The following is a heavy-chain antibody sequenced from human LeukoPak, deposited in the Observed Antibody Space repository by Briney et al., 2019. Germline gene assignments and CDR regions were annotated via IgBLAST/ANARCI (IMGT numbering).Heavy chain of an antibody. CDR3: AREPVGYYGLGSYDNVGWFDP. CDR2: LYTSGST. V-gene: IGHV4-61*02. Sequence: SETLSLTCTVSGGSISSGSYYWSWIRQPAGKGLEWIGRLYTSGSTNYNPSLKSRVTISVDTSKNQFSLKLSSVTAADTAVYYCAREPVGYYGLGSYDNVGWFDPWGQGTLVTVSS. J-gene: IGHJ5*02. D-gene: IGHD3-10*01. CDR1: GGSISSGSYY.